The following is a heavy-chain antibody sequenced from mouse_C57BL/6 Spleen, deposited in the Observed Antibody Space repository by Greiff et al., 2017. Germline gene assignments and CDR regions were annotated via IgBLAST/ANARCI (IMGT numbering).Heavy chain of an antibody. CDR3: ARQLRSSMDY. Sequence: VQLQQPGAELVKPGASVKLSCKASGYTFTSYWMQWVKKRPGQGLEWIGEIDPSDSYNNYNQKFKGKATLTVDTSSSTAYMQLSSLTSEDSAVYYCARQLRSSMDYWGQGTSVTVSS. V-gene: IGHV1-50*01. D-gene: IGHD1-1*01. J-gene: IGHJ4*01. CDR1: GYTFTSYW. CDR2: IDPSDSYN.